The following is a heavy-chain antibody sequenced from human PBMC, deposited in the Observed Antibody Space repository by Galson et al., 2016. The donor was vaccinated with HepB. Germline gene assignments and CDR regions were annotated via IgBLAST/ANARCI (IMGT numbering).Heavy chain of an antibody. V-gene: IGHV3-33*01. CDR2: IWYDGSND. CDR1: GFTFSSCG. D-gene: IGHD3-3*01. Sequence: SLRLSCAASGFTFSSCGMHWVRQAPGKGMEWLALIWYDGSNDYYADSVKGRFTISRDNSKNSLYLQMNSLRDEDTAVYYCAGDWSYYYYYGMDVWGQGTTVTVSS. J-gene: IGHJ6*02. CDR3: AGDWSYYYYYGMDV.